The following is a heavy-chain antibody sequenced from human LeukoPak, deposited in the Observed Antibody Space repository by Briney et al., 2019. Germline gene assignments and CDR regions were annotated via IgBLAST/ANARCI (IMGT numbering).Heavy chain of an antibody. D-gene: IGHD4/OR15-4a*01. CDR1: GFTFSNYW. J-gene: IGHJ6*02. CDR3: AKAGSVLYYYYYGMDV. V-gene: IGHV3-74*01. CDR2: IKDDGSIT. Sequence: PGGSLRLSCAASGFTFSNYWMHWVRQVPGKGLVWVSRIKDDGSITDYADSVKGRFTISRDNSKNTLYLQMNSLRAEDTAVYYCAKAGSVLYYYYYGMDVWGQGTTVTVSS.